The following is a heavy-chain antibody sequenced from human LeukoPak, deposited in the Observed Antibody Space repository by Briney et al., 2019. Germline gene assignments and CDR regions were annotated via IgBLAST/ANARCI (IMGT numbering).Heavy chain of an antibody. J-gene: IGHJ2*01. D-gene: IGHD2-2*02. CDR3: ARVRDIVVVPAAIEAMDNWYFDL. V-gene: IGHV3-53*01. CDR1: GFTVSSNY. Sequence: GGSLRLSCAASGFTVSSNYMSWVRQAPGKGLEWVSVIYSGGSTYYADSVKGRFTISRDNSKNTLYLQMNSLRAEDTAVYYCARVRDIVVVPAAIEAMDNWYFDLWGRGTLVTVSS. CDR2: IYSGGST.